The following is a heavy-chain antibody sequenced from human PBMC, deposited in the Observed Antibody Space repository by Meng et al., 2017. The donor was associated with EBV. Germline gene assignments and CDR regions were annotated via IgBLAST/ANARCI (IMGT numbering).Heavy chain of an antibody. CDR1: GGPFRNNA. CDR2: FLPTLGAP. CDR3: ASESGRGYTPDY. J-gene: IGHJ4*02. V-gene: IGHV1-69*01. Sequence: VEWVRAVAEVKKRGSSGKVSRKASGGPFRNNATSWVRQAPGQGLEWLGGFLPTLGAPNYAQKFHGRVSITADESTSTHYMDLSSLRSEDTAVYYCASESGRGYTPDYWGQGTLVTVSS. D-gene: IGHD3-10*01.